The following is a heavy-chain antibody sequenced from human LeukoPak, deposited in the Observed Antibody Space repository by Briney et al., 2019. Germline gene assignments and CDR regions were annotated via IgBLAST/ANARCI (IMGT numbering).Heavy chain of an antibody. D-gene: IGHD2-15*01. CDR1: GGSISSYY. V-gene: IGHV4-59*01. Sequence: SETLSLTCTVSGGSISSYYWSWIRQPPGKGLEWIGYIYYSGSTNYNPSLKSRVTISVDTSKNQFSLKLSSVTAADTAVYYCAREHCSGGSCYSIYYYYYMDVWGKGTTVTVSS. CDR3: AREHCSGGSCYSIYYYYYMDV. J-gene: IGHJ6*03. CDR2: IYYSGST.